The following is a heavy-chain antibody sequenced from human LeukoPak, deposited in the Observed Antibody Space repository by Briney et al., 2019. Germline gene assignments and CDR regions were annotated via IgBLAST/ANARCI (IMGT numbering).Heavy chain of an antibody. D-gene: IGHD1-14*01. V-gene: IGHV3-74*01. J-gene: IGHJ6*02. CDR2: INSDGSST. Sequence: GGSLRLSCAASGFTFSSYWMHWVRQARGKGRVWVSSINSDGSSTSYADSVKGRFTISRDNAKNTLYLQMKSLRAEDTAVYYCATGQGDGMDVWGQGTTVTVSS. CDR3: ATGQGDGMDV. CDR1: GFTFSSYW.